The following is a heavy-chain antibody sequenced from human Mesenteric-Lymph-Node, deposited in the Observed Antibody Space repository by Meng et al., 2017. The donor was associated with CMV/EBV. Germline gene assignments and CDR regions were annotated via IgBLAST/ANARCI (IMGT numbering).Heavy chain of an antibody. CDR2: ISSDGSNK. D-gene: IGHD1-7*01. Sequence: GESLKISCAASGFTLSSYVMHWVRQAPGKGLEFVAVISSDGSNKYYAASVKGRFTISRDNSKNTLYLQLDSLRPEDTAVYYCASATGTTRYYYYGMDVWGQGTTVTVSS. V-gene: IGHV3-30-3*01. CDR1: GFTLSSYV. J-gene: IGHJ6*02. CDR3: ASATGTTRYYYYGMDV.